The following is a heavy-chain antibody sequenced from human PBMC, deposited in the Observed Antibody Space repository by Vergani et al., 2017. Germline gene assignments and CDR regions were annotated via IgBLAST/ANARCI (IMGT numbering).Heavy chain of an antibody. V-gene: IGHV4-61*01. CDR1: GGSVSSGSYY. CDR3: ARVPGLGYMDV. D-gene: IGHD5-24*01. CDR2: IYYSGST. Sequence: QVQLQESGPGLVKPSETLSLTCTVSGGSVSSGSYYWSWIRQPPGKGLEWIGYIYYSGSTNYNPSLKSRVTISVDTSKNQFSLKLSSVTAADTAVYYCARVPGLGYMDVWGQGTMVTVSS. J-gene: IGHJ3*01.